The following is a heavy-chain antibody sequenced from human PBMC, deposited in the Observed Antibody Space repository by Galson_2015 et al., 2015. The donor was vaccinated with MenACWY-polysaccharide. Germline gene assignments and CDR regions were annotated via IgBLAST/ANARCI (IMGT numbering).Heavy chain of an antibody. CDR2: FDPEEGET. V-gene: IGHV1-24*01. Sequence: QSGAEVKKPGASVKVSCKVPANTLTELSIHWMRQAPGKGLDWMGGFDPEEGETIYGQRFQGRLSLTEDTSTDTAYMELSSLRSEDTAVYYCATASQSGDVVYFDQWGQGTLVTVSS. D-gene: IGHD1-26*01. J-gene: IGHJ4*02. CDR1: ANTLTELS. CDR3: ATASQSGDVVYFDQ.